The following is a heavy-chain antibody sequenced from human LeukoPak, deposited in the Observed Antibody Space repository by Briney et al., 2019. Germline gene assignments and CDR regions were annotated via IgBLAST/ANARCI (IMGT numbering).Heavy chain of an antibody. J-gene: IGHJ3*02. CDR1: GFTFSHYW. CDR2: IHSDGSRT. D-gene: IGHD2-8*01. CDR3: ARGGVGSFDI. Sequence: GGSLRLSCAASGFTFSHYWMHWIRQAPGKGLVWVSHIHSDGSRTSYTDSVKGRFSISRDNAKNTVSLQMNSLRAEDTAIYYCARGGVGSFDIWGQGTVVTVSS. V-gene: IGHV3-74*01.